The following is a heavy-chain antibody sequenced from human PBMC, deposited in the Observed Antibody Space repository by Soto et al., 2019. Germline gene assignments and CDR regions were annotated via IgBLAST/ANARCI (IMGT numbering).Heavy chain of an antibody. CDR1: GFTFSSYW. CDR3: ARVFDLTVTYYYYYYMDV. Sequence: EVQLVESGGGLVQPGGSLRLSCAASGFTFSSYWMSWVRQAPGKGLEWVANIKQDGSEKYYVDSVKGRFTISRDNAKNSLYLQMNSLRAEDTAVYYCARVFDLTVTYYYYYYMDVWGKGTTVTVSS. V-gene: IGHV3-7*01. CDR2: IKQDGSEK. D-gene: IGHD4-4*01. J-gene: IGHJ6*03.